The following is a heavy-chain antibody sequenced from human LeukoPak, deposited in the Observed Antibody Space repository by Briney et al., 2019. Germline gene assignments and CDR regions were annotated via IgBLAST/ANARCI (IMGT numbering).Heavy chain of an antibody. CDR3: ARLGDSYATDY. J-gene: IGHJ4*02. D-gene: IGHD5-18*01. V-gene: IGHV4-39*01. CDR2: IYYSGST. CDR1: GGSISSSNYN. Sequence: SETLSLTCTVSGGSISSSNYNWGWIRQHPGKGLEWVGSIYYSGSTYYNPSLKSRVTISVDTSKNQFSLKLSSVTAADTAVYYCARLGDSYATDYWGQGTLVTVSS.